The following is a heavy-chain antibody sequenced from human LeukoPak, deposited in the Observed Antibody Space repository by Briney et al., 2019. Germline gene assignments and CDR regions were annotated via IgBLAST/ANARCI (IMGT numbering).Heavy chain of an antibody. Sequence: KTSETLSLTCTVSGGSISSSSYYWGWIRQPPGKGLEWIGSIYHSGSTYYNPSLKSRVTISVDTSKNQFSLKLSSVTAADTAVYYCARDPIATAANEGDWFDPWGQGTLVTVSS. J-gene: IGHJ5*02. CDR1: GGSISSSSYY. V-gene: IGHV4-39*07. CDR3: ARDPIATAANEGDWFDP. CDR2: IYHSGST. D-gene: IGHD2-2*01.